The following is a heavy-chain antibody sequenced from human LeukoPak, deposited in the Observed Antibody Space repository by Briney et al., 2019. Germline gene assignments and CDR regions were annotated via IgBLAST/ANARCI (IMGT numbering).Heavy chain of an antibody. Sequence: GGSLRLSCTASGFTFGDYAMSWVRQAPGKGLEWVGFIRSKAYGGTTEYAASVKGRFTISRDDSKSIAYLQTNSLKTEDTAVYYCTRDGYYDYVWGSYRFLFTFDYWGQGTLVTVSS. CDR2: IRSKAYGGTT. J-gene: IGHJ4*02. CDR3: TRDGYYDYVWGSYRFLFTFDY. CDR1: GFTFGDYA. V-gene: IGHV3-49*04. D-gene: IGHD3-16*02.